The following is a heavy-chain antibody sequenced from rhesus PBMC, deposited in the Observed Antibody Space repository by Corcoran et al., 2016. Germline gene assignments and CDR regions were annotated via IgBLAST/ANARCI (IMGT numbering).Heavy chain of an antibody. V-gene: IGHV4S11*01. Sequence: QVQLQESGPGLVKPLETLSLTCVVSGGSISSNNWSWIRQPPGKGLEWIGYSYCSGSNTNYNPSLKSRVTLSVDTSKNQFSLKLTSVTAADTAVYYCAKGAGLYDVWGAGVLVTVSS. CDR1: GGSISSNN. J-gene: IGHJ5-1*01. D-gene: IGHD1-1*01. CDR2: SYCSGSNT. CDR3: AKGAGLYDV.